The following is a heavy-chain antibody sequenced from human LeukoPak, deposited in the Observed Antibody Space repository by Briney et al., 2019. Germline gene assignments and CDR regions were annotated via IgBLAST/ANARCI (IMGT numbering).Heavy chain of an antibody. CDR2: IYYSGST. V-gene: IGHV4-59*01. CDR1: GGSISSYY. CDR3: ARERGYDSSGYYIDY. D-gene: IGHD3-22*01. Sequence: SETLSLTCTVSGGSISSYYWSWIRQPPGKGLEWIGYIYYSGSTNYNPPLKSRVTISVDTSKNQFSLKLSSVTAADTAVYYCARERGYDSSGYYIDYWGQGTLVTVSS. J-gene: IGHJ4*02.